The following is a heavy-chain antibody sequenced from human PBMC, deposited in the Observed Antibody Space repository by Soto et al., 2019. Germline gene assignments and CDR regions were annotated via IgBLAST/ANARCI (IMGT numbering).Heavy chain of an antibody. CDR2: IWYDGSNK. V-gene: IGHV3-33*01. CDR1: GFTFSSYG. CDR3: ARGVGYYDILREDHDDAFDI. Sequence: HPGGSLRLSCAASGFTFSSYGMHWVRHAPGKGLEWVAVIWYDGSNKYYADSVKGRFTISRDNSKNTLYLQMNSLRAEDTAVYYCARGVGYYDILREDHDDAFDIWGQGTMVTVSS. D-gene: IGHD3-9*01. J-gene: IGHJ3*02.